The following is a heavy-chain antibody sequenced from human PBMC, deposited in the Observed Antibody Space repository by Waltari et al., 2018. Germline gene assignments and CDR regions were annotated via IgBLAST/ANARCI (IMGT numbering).Heavy chain of an antibody. J-gene: IGHJ4*02. CDR3: ATEGLIYTSLDIYDF. Sequence: EVRLVESGGGLVKPGGSLRLSCAASGFIFTDAWMSWVRQAPGKGREWVGRIKTKAEGETTDYAGPVKGRFTISRDDAANNLFLQMNSLKIDDTAVYYCATEGLIYTSLDIYDFWGQGSLVAVSS. V-gene: IGHV3-15*01. D-gene: IGHD2-2*03. CDR1: GFIFTDAW. CDR2: IKTKAEGETT.